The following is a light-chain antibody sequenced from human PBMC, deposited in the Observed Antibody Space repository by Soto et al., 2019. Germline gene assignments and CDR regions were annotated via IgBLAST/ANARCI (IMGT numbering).Light chain of an antibody. CDR3: QQYGSSPLT. J-gene: IGKJ4*02. CDR1: QRVSSSY. V-gene: IGKV3-20*01. CDR2: GAS. Sequence: EIVLTQSPGNLSLSPGERAALSCRASQRVSSSYLAWYQQKPGQAPRLLIYGASSRATDIPDRFSGSGCGRDFMLTISRLEPEYVAVYYCQQYGSSPLTFGGGTTVEIK.